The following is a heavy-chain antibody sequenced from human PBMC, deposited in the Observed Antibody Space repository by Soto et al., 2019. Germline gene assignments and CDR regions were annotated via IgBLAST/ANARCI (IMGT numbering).Heavy chain of an antibody. D-gene: IGHD2-2*01. CDR2: IYYSGTT. V-gene: IGHV4-39*01. J-gene: IGHJ6*04. CDR3: ARLHGYCISSSCHGHYAIDV. CDR1: SASISSSSYT. Sequence: QLQLQESGPGLVKPSETLSLTCTVSSASISSSSYTWGWIRQPPGKGLEWIGSIYYSGTTYYNPSLNSRVTVSVATSKNPLSLKVTSVTAAYTAVYYCARLHGYCISSSCHGHYAIDVWGKGTTVTVSS.